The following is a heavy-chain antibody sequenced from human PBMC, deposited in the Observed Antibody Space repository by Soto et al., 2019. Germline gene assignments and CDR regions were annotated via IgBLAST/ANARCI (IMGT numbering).Heavy chain of an antibody. CDR1: GFITYI. D-gene: IGHD2-15*01. J-gene: IGHJ4*03. Sequence: GASEKVSCKASGFITYIMHWVRQAPGRSLEWMGWINADNGNTKYSQKFQDRVTINRDTSATTAYMELSSLTSEDTAAYYCASSLYCSSPTCYLAFWGQGTLVTVSS. CDR3: ASSLYCSSPTCYLAF. V-gene: IGHV1-3*01. CDR2: INADNGNT.